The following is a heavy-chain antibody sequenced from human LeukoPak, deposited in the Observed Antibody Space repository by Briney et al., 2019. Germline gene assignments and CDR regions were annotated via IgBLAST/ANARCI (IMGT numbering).Heavy chain of an antibody. CDR2: IYPGDSDT. D-gene: IGHD6-6*01. V-gene: IGHV5-51*01. Sequence: GESLKISCKGSGYSFSNYWIGWVRQMPGKGLEWMGIIYPGDSDTRYSPSFQGQVTISADKSISTAYLQWSSLEASDTAMYYCARRRGIAPRPNYNYMDVWGKGTTVTVSS. CDR1: GYSFSNYW. CDR3: ARRRGIAPRPNYNYMDV. J-gene: IGHJ6*03.